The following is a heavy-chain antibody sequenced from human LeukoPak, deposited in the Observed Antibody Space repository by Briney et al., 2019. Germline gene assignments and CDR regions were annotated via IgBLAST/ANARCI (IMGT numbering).Heavy chain of an antibody. V-gene: IGHV3-30*18. CDR3: AKWGDYGDYGFDY. CDR1: GFTFSSYG. CDR2: ISYDGSNK. D-gene: IGHD4-17*01. Sequence: GGSLRLSCAAPGFTFSSYGMHWVRQAPGKGLEWVAVISYDGSNKYYADSVKGRFTISRDNSKNTLYLQMNSLRAEDTAVYYCAKWGDYGDYGFDYWGQGTLVTVSS. J-gene: IGHJ4*02.